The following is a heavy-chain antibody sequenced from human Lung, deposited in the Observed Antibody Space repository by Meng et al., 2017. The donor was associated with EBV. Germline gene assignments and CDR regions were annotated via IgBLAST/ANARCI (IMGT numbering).Heavy chain of an antibody. Sequence: QVQRQERGPRRGKPSQDLSRTRTVSGGSISSGGSPWSWIRPPPGKGLEWIGYIYHSGSTYYTPSLKSRVTISVDRSKNQFSLKLSSVTAADTAVYYCARGITMVRGVPGHWFDPWGQGTLVTVSS. CDR3: ARGITMVRGVPGHWFDP. CDR2: IYHSGST. D-gene: IGHD3-10*01. V-gene: IGHV4-30-2*01. J-gene: IGHJ5*02. CDR1: GGSISSGGSP.